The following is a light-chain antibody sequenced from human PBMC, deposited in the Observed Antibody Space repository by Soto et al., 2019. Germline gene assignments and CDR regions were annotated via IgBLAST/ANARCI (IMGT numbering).Light chain of an antibody. J-gene: IGLJ1*01. Sequence: QSALTQPASVSGSPGQSITISCTGTSSHTAGYNYVSWHQQHPGKAPKVMIYEVSNRPSGVSNGFSGSQSGNTASVTTTGLQAEDEANYYCSSYTTSNTPPYVFGTGTKVTVL. CDR2: EVS. V-gene: IGLV2-14*01. CDR3: SSYTTSNTPPYV. CDR1: SSHTAGYNY.